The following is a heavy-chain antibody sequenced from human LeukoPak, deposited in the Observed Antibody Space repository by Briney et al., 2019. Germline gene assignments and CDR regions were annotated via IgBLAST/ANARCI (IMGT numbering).Heavy chain of an antibody. CDR1: GFTFSSYG. CDR3: AKDGSGGGWKWFDP. CDR2: IWYDGSNK. V-gene: IGHV3-33*06. J-gene: IGHJ5*02. Sequence: PGGSLRLSCAASGFTFSSYGFHWARQAPGKGLEWVAVIWYDGSNKYYADSVKGRFTISRDSSKNTLYLQMNSLRAEDTAVYYCAKDGSGGGWKWFDPWGQGTLVTVSS. D-gene: IGHD2-15*01.